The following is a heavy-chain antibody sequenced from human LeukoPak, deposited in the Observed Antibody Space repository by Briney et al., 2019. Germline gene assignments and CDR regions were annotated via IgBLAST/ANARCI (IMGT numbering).Heavy chain of an antibody. Sequence: SETLSLTCTVSGGSINNYYWNWIRQPAGKGLEWIGRIHTSGSTNYNPSLKSRVTMSVDTSKNHFSLKLSSVTAADTAVYYCARETRSGSYYFDYWGQGTLVTVSS. V-gene: IGHV4-4*07. CDR1: GGSINNYY. CDR3: ARETRSGSYYFDY. J-gene: IGHJ4*02. D-gene: IGHD1-26*01. CDR2: IHTSGST.